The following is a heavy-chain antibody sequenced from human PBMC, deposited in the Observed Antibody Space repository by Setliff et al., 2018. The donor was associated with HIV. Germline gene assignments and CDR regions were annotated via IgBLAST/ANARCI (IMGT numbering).Heavy chain of an antibody. CDR3: AREGAAAGTSRPYFDY. Sequence: ASVKVSCKASGYTFSSYDINWVRQAAGQGLEWMGWMNPNSGNTGYARKFQGRVTMTRNTSITTAYMELTNVTSEDTAVYYCAREGAAAGTSRPYFDYWGQGALVTVSS. V-gene: IGHV1-8*01. CDR2: MNPNSGNT. CDR1: GYTFSSYD. J-gene: IGHJ4*02. D-gene: IGHD6-13*01.